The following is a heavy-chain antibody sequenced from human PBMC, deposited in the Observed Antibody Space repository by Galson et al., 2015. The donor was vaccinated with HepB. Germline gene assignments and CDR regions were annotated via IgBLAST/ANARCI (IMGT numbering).Heavy chain of an antibody. CDR2: IIPIFSTT. CDR1: GGTFSNYA. Sequence: SVKVSCKASGGTFSNYAINWVRQAPGQGLEWMGGIIPIFSTTNYAQKSQGRVTITADEWTNTVYMELSSLRFEDTAVYYCAGEHLDIGGGMDVWGQGTTVTVSS. CDR3: AGEHLDIGGGMDV. V-gene: IGHV1-69*13. J-gene: IGHJ6*02.